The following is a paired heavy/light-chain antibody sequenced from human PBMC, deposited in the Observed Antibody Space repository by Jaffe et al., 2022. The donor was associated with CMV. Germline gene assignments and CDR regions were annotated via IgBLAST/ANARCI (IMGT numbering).Heavy chain of an antibody. D-gene: IGHD2-8*02. Sequence: EVQLVESGGDLVQPGGSLRLSCAASGFTFSSYAMAWVRQAPGEGLEWVSTITTSGASAYYADSVRGRFTISRDNSKNTLFLQMNSLRADDTAVYYCANPSTRHWSQLDSWGQGTLVTVSS. CDR1: GFTFSSYA. CDR3: ANPSTRHWSQLDS. J-gene: IGHJ4*02. CDR2: ITTSGASA. V-gene: IGHV3-23*04.
Light chain of an antibody. CDR2: DND. J-gene: IGLJ2*01. CDR1: SSNIGNDY. Sequence: QSVLTQPPSVSAAPGQKVTISCSGTSSNIGNDYVSWYMQLPGTAPKLLIYDNDKRPSGIPDRFSASKSGTSATLGVTGLQTGDEADYYCGTWDSSLNAVVFGGGTKLTVL. CDR3: GTWDSSLNAVV. V-gene: IGLV1-51*01.